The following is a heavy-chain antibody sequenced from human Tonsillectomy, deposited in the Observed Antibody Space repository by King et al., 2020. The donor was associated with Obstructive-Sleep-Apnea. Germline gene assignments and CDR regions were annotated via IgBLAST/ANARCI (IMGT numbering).Heavy chain of an antibody. CDR1: GFTFSSYG. D-gene: IGHD3-9*01. CDR3: AKDNYDILTGYYIRIYYGLDY. Sequence: VQLVESGGGVVQPGRSLRLSCAASGFTFSSYGMHWVRQAPGKGLEWVAVISYDGSNKYYADSVKGRFTISRDNSKNTLYLQMNSLRAEDTAVYYCAKDNYDILTGYYIRIYYGLDYWGQGPLVTVSS. J-gene: IGHJ4*02. CDR2: ISYDGSNK. V-gene: IGHV3-30*18.